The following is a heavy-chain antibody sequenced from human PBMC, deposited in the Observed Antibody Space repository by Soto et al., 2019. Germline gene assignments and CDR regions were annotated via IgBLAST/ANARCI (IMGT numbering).Heavy chain of an antibody. CDR1: GGSFSGYY. J-gene: IGHJ3*02. D-gene: IGHD3-10*01. CDR3: ARRYGLSAFDI. V-gene: IGHV4-34*01. CDR2: INHSGST. Sequence: PSETLSLTCAVYGGSFSGYYWSWIRQPPGKGLEWIGEINHSGSTNYNPSLKSRVTISVDTSKNQFSLKLSSVTAADTAVYYCARRYGLSAFDIWGQGTMVTVSS.